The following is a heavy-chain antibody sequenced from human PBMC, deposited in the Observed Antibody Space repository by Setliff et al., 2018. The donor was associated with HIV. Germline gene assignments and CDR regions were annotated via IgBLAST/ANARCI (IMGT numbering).Heavy chain of an antibody. J-gene: IGHJ4*02. V-gene: IGHV4-39*07. Sequence: SETLSLTCTVSGGSIRSTSYYWGWIHQPPGKGLEWSGSIYYSGSAYYNPSLKSRVTISVDLSKELISLKLSSVTAANTAIYYCAIGSRFGGSSNYFYSWGQGALVTVSS. D-gene: IGHD3-16*01. CDR3: AIGSRFGGSSNYFYS. CDR2: IYYSGSA. CDR1: GGSIRSTSYY.